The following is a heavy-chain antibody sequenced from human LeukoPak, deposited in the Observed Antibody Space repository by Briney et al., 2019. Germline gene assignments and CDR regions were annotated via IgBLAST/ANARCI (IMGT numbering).Heavy chain of an antibody. V-gene: IGHV3-23*01. CDR1: GFTFSSYA. J-gene: IGHJ1*01. CDR2: ISGSGGST. CDR3: AKAGCGDGSCYYAEYFQH. Sequence: SGGSLRLSCAASGFTFSSYAMSWVRQAPGKGLEWVSAISGSGGSTYYADSVRGRFTISRDNSKNTLYLQMNSLRAEDTAVYYCAKAGCGDGSCYYAEYFQHWGQGTLVTVSS. D-gene: IGHD2-15*01.